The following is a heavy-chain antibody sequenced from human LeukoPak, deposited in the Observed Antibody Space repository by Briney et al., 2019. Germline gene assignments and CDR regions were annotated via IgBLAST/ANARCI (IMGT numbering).Heavy chain of an antibody. D-gene: IGHD3-10*01. J-gene: IGHJ4*02. CDR1: GFTFSSYT. Sequence: PGRSLRLSCAASGFTFSSYTMDWVRQAPGKGLEWVSYISSSSSTIYYADSVKGRFTVSRDNAKNSLYLQMNSLRAEDTAVYYCARLAYASGSSLFDYWGQGTLVTVSS. CDR2: ISSSSSTI. CDR3: ARLAYASGSSLFDY. V-gene: IGHV3-48*01.